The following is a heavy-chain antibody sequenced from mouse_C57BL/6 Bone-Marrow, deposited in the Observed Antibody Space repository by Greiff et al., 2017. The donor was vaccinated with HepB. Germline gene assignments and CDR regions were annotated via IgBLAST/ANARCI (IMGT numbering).Heavy chain of an antibody. V-gene: IGHV1-82*01. CDR2: IYPGDGDT. D-gene: IGHD1-1*01. CDR3: AAYYGGY. CDR1: GYAFSSSW. Sequence: VQVVESGPELVKPGASVKISCKASGYAFSSSWMNWVKQRPGKGLEWIGRIYPGDGDTNYNGKFKGKATLTADKSSSTAYMQLSSLTSEDSAVYFCAAYYGGYWGQGTTLTVSS. J-gene: IGHJ2*01.